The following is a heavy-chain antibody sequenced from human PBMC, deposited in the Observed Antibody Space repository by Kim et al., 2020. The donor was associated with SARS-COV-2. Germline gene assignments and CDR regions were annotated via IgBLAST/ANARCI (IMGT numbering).Heavy chain of an antibody. J-gene: IGHJ2*01. CDR1: GFTFSSYS. CDR3: ARDRDYGDYIWYFDL. Sequence: GGSLRLSCAASGFTFSSYSMNWVRQAPGKGLEWVSYISSSSTIYYADSVKGRFTISRDNAKNSLYLQMNSLRDADTAVYYCARDRDYGDYIWYFDLWGRG. V-gene: IGHV3-48*02. D-gene: IGHD4-17*01. CDR2: ISSSSTI.